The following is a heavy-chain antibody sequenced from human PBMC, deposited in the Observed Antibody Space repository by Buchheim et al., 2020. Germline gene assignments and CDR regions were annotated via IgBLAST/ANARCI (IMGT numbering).Heavy chain of an antibody. Sequence: QVQLVESGGGVVQPGRSLRLSCAASGFTFSSYGMHWVRQAPGKGLEWVAVISYDGSNKYYADSVKGRFTISRDNSKNTLYLQMNSLRAEDTAVYYCAKDLSPAAIDYYYGMDVWGQGTT. CDR1: GFTFSSYG. V-gene: IGHV3-30*18. CDR3: AKDLSPAAIDYYYGMDV. CDR2: ISYDGSNK. D-gene: IGHD2-2*02. J-gene: IGHJ6*02.